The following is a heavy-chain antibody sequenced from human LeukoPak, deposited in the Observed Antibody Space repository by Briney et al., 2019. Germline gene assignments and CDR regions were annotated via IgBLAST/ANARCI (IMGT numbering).Heavy chain of an antibody. D-gene: IGHD6-13*01. V-gene: IGHV3-23*01. CDR2: ISGSGDRT. Sequence: GGSLRLSCAASGFTFSSYAMNWVRQAPGKGLEWVSSISGSGDRTYYADSVNGRFTISRDNSKNTLYLQMNSLRAEDTAIYYCAKGGPYGSSWGGKFDHWGQGTLVTVSS. CDR1: GFTFSSYA. J-gene: IGHJ4*02. CDR3: AKGGPYGSSWGGKFDH.